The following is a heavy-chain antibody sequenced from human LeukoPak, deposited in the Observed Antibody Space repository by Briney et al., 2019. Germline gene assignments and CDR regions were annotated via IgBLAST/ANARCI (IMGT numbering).Heavy chain of an antibody. D-gene: IGHD6-19*01. CDR1: GYTSTDYY. Sequence: ASVKVSCKASGYTSTDYYIHWVRQAPGQGLEWMGYINPNSGGPHYSQKFQSRVTMTGDTSISTAYMDLSRLTYDDTAVYYCARDGVAGSSDAFDLWGQGTMVTVSS. CDR2: INPNSGGP. J-gene: IGHJ3*01. V-gene: IGHV1-2*02. CDR3: ARDGVAGSSDAFDL.